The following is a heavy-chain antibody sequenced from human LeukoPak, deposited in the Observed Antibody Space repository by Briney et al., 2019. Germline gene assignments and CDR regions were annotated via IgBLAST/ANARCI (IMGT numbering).Heavy chain of an antibody. CDR2: IYSGGST. D-gene: IGHD2-2*01. CDR3: ARSKTCSSTSCYREYYFDY. CDR1: GFTVSSNY. V-gene: IGHV3-53*01. J-gene: IGHJ4*02. Sequence: GGSLRLSCAASGFTVSSNYMSWVRQAPGKGLEWVSVIYSGGSTYYADSVKGRFTISRDNSKNTLYLQMNSLRAEDTAVYYCARSKTCSSTSCYREYYFDYWGQGTLVTVSS.